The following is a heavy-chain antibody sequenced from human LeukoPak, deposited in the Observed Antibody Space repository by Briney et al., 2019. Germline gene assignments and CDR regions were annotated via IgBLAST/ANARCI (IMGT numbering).Heavy chain of an antibody. Sequence: GGSLRLSCVVSGFTSNRCWMSWVRLAPGKGLEWVANIKEDGTETYYVDSVKGRFTISRDNAKNSLYLQMNSLRVEDTAVYYCAKEGRSLQTYWGQGTLVTVSS. V-gene: IGHV3-7*03. CDR2: IKEDGTET. CDR1: GFTSNRCW. J-gene: IGHJ4*02. CDR3: AKEGRSLQTY. D-gene: IGHD5-24*01.